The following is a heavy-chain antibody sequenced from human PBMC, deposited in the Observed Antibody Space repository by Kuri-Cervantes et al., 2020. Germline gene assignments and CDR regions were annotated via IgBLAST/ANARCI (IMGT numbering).Heavy chain of an antibody. CDR3: ARGSPQLRTRFLESGYYYMDV. V-gene: IGHV4-34*01. D-gene: IGHD3-3*01. Sequence: GSLRLSCAVYGGSFSGYYWSWIRQPPGKGLESIGEINHSGSTNYNPSLKSRVTISVDTSKNQFSLKLSSVTAADTAVYYCARGSPQLRTRFLESGYYYMDVWGKGITVTVSS. CDR1: GGSFSGYY. J-gene: IGHJ6*03. CDR2: INHSGST.